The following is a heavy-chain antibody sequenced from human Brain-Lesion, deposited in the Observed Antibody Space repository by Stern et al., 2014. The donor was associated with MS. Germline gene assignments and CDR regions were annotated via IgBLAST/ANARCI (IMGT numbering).Heavy chain of an antibody. J-gene: IGHJ4*02. CDR2: ISWNSGTI. Sequence: QLVESGGDLVQPGRSLRLSCAAFGFTFDDYAMHWVRQAPGKGLEWVAGISWNSGTIGYADSVKGRFTTSRDNAYSSLYLQMNSLRPEDTALYYCARDITGSSAYFAYWGQGTLVTVSS. V-gene: IGHV3-9*01. CDR1: GFTFDDYA. CDR3: ARDITGSSAYFAY. D-gene: IGHD1-14*01.